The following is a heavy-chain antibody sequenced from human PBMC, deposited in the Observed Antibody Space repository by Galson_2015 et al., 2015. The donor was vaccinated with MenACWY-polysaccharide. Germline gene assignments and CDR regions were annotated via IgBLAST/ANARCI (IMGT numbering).Heavy chain of an antibody. V-gene: IGHV3-9*01. CDR2: ISWNSGSI. Sequence: SLRLSCAASGFTFDDYAMHWVRQAPGKGLEWASGISWNSGSIGYADSVKGRFTISRDNAKNSLYLQMNSLRAEDTALYYCAKGVGELLGWFDPWGQGTLVTVSS. CDR3: AKGVGELLGWFDP. J-gene: IGHJ5*02. D-gene: IGHD3-10*01. CDR1: GFTFDDYA.